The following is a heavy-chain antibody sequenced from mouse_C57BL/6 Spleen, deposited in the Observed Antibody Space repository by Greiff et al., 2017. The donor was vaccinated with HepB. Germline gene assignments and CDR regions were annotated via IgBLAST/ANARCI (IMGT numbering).Heavy chain of an antibody. CDR2: ISNGGGST. D-gene: IGHD2-4*01. CDR3: ARPYDYEGAMDY. J-gene: IGHJ4*01. V-gene: IGHV5-12*01. CDR1: GFTFSDYY. Sequence: EVKLVESGGGLVQPGGSLKLSCAASGFTFSDYYMYWVRQTPEKRLEWVAYISNGGGSTYYPDTVKGRFTISRDNAKNTLYLQMSRLKSEDTAMYYCARPYDYEGAMDYWGQGTSVTVSS.